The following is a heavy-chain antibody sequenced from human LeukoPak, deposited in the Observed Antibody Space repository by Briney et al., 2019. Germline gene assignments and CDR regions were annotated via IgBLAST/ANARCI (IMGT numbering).Heavy chain of an antibody. D-gene: IGHD3-10*01. Sequence: PGGSLRLSRAASGFTFSSYWMSWVRQAPGKGLEWVANIKQDGSEKYYVDSVKGRFTISRDNAKNSLYLQMNSLRAEDTAVYYCARVVTMVRGVTSYYFDYWGQGTLVTVSS. CDR3: ARVVTMVRGVTSYYFDY. CDR1: GFTFSSYW. CDR2: IKQDGSEK. V-gene: IGHV3-7*01. J-gene: IGHJ4*02.